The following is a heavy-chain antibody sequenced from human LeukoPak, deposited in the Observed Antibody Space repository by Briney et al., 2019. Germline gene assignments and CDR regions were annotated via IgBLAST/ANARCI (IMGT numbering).Heavy chain of an antibody. J-gene: IGHJ4*02. Sequence: PGGSLRLSCAASGFTFSSYAMSWVRQAPGKGLEWVTAISGSGGSTYYADSVKGRFTISRDNSKNTLYLQMNSLRAEDTAVYYCAKDFIRYFDWLLYVGYFDYWGQGTLVTVSS. CDR3: AKDFIRYFDWLLYVGYFDY. D-gene: IGHD3-9*01. CDR1: GFTFSSYA. CDR2: ISGSGGST. V-gene: IGHV3-23*01.